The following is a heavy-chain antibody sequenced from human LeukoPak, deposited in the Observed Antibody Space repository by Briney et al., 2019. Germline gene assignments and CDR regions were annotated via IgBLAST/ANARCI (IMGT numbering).Heavy chain of an antibody. CDR2: INSDGSST. Sequence: GGSLRLSCAASGFTFSSYWMHWVRQAPGKGLVWVSRINSDGSSTSYADFVKGRFTISRDNAKNTLYLQMNSLRAEDTAVYYCARDGGKGYRNWFDPWGQGTLVTVSS. CDR1: GFTFSSYW. J-gene: IGHJ5*02. D-gene: IGHD5-24*01. CDR3: ARDGGKGYRNWFDP. V-gene: IGHV3-74*01.